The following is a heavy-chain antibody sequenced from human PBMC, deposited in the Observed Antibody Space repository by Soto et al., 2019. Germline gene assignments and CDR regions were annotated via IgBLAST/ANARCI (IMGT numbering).Heavy chain of an antibody. D-gene: IGHD4-17*01. CDR1: GGSFSGYY. Sequence: SETLSLTCAVYGGSFSGYYWSWIRQPPGKGLEWIGEINHSGSTNYNPSLKSRVTISVDTYKNQFSLKLSSVTAADTAVYYCARGNTGDYRLNYWGQGTLVTVSS. V-gene: IGHV4-34*01. J-gene: IGHJ4*02. CDR3: ARGNTGDYRLNY. CDR2: INHSGST.